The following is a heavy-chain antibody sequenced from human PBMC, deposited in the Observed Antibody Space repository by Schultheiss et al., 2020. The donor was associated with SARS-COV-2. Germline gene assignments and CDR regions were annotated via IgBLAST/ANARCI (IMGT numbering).Heavy chain of an antibody. V-gene: IGHV4-59*01. CDR1: GGSISGNY. CDR3: ARLEEEVRGVGVLDV. CDR2: ICHNGGA. J-gene: IGHJ6*02. Sequence: SETLSLTCTVSGGSISGNYWSWIRQPPGKGLEWIGYICHNGGAKYNASLKSRVTISLDTATNQFSLRVSSVTAADTAVYYCARLEEEVRGVGVLDVWGQGTTVTVSS. D-gene: IGHD3-10*01.